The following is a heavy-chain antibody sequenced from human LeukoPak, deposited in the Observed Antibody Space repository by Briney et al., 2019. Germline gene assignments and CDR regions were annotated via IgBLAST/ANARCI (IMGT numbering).Heavy chain of an antibody. Sequence: GGSLRLSCAASGFTFSSYGMHWVRQAPGKGLEWVAVISYDGSNKYCADSVKGRFTISRDNSKNTLYLQMNSLRAEDTAVYYCAKDLMAAPDYWGQGTLVTVSS. CDR3: AKDLMAAPDY. D-gene: IGHD2-8*01. CDR2: ISYDGSNK. V-gene: IGHV3-30*18. J-gene: IGHJ4*02. CDR1: GFTFSSYG.